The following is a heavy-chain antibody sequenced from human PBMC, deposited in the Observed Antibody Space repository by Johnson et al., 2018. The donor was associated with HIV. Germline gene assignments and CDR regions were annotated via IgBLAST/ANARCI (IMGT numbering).Heavy chain of an antibody. D-gene: IGHD5-12*01. CDR3: ASEVYRDAFDI. Sequence: VQLVESGGGVVQPGESLRLSCAPSGFTFSRHPMHWVRQAPGKGLEHVATIASLGDNTYYADSVKGRFTISRDNFKNMLYLQMGSLRAEDMAVYYCASEVYRDAFDIWGQGTMVTVSS. CDR2: IASLGDNT. V-gene: IGHV3-64*07. CDR1: GFTFSRHP. J-gene: IGHJ3*02.